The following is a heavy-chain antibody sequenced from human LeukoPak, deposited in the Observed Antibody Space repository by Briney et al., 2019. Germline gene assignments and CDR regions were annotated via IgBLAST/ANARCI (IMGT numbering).Heavy chain of an antibody. Sequence: GASVKVSCKASGYTFTSYGISWVRQAPGQGLEWMGWISAYNGNTNYAQKLQGRVTMTTDTSTSTAYMELRSLRSDDTAVYYCARSLYYYESSGYYFPDYWGQGTLVTVSS. V-gene: IGHV1-18*01. CDR2: ISAYNGNT. CDR3: ARSLYYYESSGYYFPDY. CDR1: GYTFTSYG. J-gene: IGHJ4*02. D-gene: IGHD3-22*01.